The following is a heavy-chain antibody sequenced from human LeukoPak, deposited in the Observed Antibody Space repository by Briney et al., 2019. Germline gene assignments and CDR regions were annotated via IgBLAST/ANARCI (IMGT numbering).Heavy chain of an antibody. CDR2: INPNSGGT. Sequence: SVKVSCKAPGYAFTGYYMHWVRQAPGQGVEGMGWINPNSGGTNYAQKFQGRVTMTRDTSISTAYMELSRLRSDDTAVYYCATLISGSYLFDYWGQGTLVTVSS. D-gene: IGHD1-26*01. CDR3: ATLISGSYLFDY. V-gene: IGHV1-2*02. J-gene: IGHJ4*02. CDR1: GYAFTGYY.